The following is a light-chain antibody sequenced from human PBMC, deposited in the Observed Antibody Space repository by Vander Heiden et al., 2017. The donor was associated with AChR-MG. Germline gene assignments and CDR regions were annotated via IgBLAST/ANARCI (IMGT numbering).Light chain of an antibody. J-gene: IGKJ2*01. Sequence: DIQMTQSPSTLSASVGDRVTLTCRASQSISSWLAWYQQKPGKAPQLLIYDASSLESGVPSRFSGSESGTEFTLTISSLQPDDFATYYCQQYYTYPYTFGQGTKLEIK. CDR2: DAS. CDR3: QQYYTYPYT. V-gene: IGKV1-5*01. CDR1: QSISSW.